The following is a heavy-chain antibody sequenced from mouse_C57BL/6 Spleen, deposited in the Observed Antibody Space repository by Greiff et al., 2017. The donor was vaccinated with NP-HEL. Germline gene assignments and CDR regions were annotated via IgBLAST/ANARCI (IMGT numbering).Heavy chain of an antibody. Sequence: EVQLQQPGPVLVKPGPSVKISCKASGFTFTDYYMHWVKQSHGKSLEWIGLVYPYNGGTSYNQKFKGKATLTVDTSSSTAYMELNSLTSEDSAVYYCARSFRLYDSSMGMDYWGQGTSVTVSS. CDR2: VYPYNGGT. CDR1: GFTFTDYY. V-gene: IGHV1-36*01. J-gene: IGHJ4*01. D-gene: IGHD2-4*01. CDR3: ARSFRLYDSSMGMDY.